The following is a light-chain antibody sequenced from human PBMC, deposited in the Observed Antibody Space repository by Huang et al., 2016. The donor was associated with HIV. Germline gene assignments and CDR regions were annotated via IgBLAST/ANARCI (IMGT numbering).Light chain of an antibody. CDR2: AAS. V-gene: IGKV1-39*01. CDR1: QSISSY. J-gene: IGKJ3*01. CDR3: QQSYTNFQH. Sequence: DIQMTQSPSSLSASVGDRVTITCRASQSISSYLNWYQQKPGKAPKLLIYAASSLQSGVPSRFSGSGSGTDFTLTISSLQPEDFATYYCQQSYTNFQHFGPGTNVDIK.